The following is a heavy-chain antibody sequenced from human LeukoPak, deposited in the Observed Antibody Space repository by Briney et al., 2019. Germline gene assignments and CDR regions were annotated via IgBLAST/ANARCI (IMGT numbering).Heavy chain of an antibody. Sequence: PGGSLRVSCAASGFTFRSYAMNWVRQAPGKGLEWVSLISNTGRDTYYAHSVKGRFTISRDNSKDTLYLQMNSLSAEDTAVYYCARGTPTLDYWGQGTLVTVS. CDR3: ARGTPTLDY. V-gene: IGHV3-23*01. CDR1: GFTFRSYA. J-gene: IGHJ4*02. CDR2: ISNTGRDT. D-gene: IGHD3-16*01.